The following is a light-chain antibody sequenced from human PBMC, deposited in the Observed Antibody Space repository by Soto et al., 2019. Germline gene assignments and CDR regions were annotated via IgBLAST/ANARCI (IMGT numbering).Light chain of an antibody. CDR2: GNS. V-gene: IGLV1-40*01. CDR3: QSYDSILRYV. CDR1: SSNIGAGYD. Sequence: QSVLTQPPSVSGAPGQRVTISCTGSSSNIGAGYDVHWYQQLPGTAPKLLIYGNSNRPSGVPDLFSGSKSGTSASLAITGLQAEDEADYYCQSYDSILRYVFGTGTKLTVL. J-gene: IGLJ1*01.